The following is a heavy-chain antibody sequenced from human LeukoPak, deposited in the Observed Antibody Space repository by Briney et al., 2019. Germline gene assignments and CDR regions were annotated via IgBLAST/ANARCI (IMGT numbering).Heavy chain of an antibody. Sequence: GGSLRLSCVASGFTFSDYAMNWVRQAPGKGLEWVSTFKTNYNQVYYAESVRGRFTISTDNSKNTAYLQMNGLRVEDTALYYCARSVPDYTRFDFWGQGALVTVSS. D-gene: IGHD4-11*01. J-gene: IGHJ4*02. CDR2: FKTNYNQV. V-gene: IGHV3-23*05. CDR1: GFTFSDYA. CDR3: ARSVPDYTRFDF.